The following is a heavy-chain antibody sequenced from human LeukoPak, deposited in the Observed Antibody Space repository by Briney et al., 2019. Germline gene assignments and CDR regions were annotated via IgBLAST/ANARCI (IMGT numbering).Heavy chain of an antibody. CDR3: ARLHRGYSSGRYYFDY. CDR1: GFTFSSYW. J-gene: IGHJ4*02. Sequence: PGGSLRLSCAASGFTFSSYWMSWVRQAPGKGLEWIGSIYYSGSTYYNPSLKSRVTISVDTSKNQFSLKLNSVTAADTAVYYCARLHRGYSSGRYYFDYWGQGTLVTVSS. D-gene: IGHD5-18*01. CDR2: IYYSGST. V-gene: IGHV4-39*01.